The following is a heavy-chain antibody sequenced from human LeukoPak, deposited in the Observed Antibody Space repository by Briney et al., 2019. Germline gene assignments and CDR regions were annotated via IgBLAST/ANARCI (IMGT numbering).Heavy chain of an antibody. J-gene: IGHJ4*02. CDR3: AKGGAGYCSSTSCLYYFDY. Sequence: GGSLRLSCAASGFTFSGSAFHWVRQAPGKGLEWVSTISGSGDSTYYADSAKGRFTISRDNSKNTLHLQMNSLRVEDTAVYYCAKGGAGYCSSTSCLYYFDYWGQGTLATVST. CDR2: ISGSGDST. CDR1: GFTFSGSA. D-gene: IGHD2-2*01. V-gene: IGHV3-23*01.